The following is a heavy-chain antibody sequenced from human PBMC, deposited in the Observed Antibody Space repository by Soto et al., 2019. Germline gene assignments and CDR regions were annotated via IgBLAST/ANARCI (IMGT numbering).Heavy chain of an antibody. J-gene: IGHJ6*02. CDR2: ISYDGNNK. CDR1: GFKFSTYG. V-gene: IGHV3-30*18. D-gene: IGHD1-26*01. CDR3: AKGIVGYVFGVQDYSFGIDV. Sequence: QVQLVESGGGVVQPGRSLRLSCGASGFKFSTYGMHWVRQAPGKGLEWVAVISYDGNNKDYADSVKGRFTISRDNSKNTSYLQMNSLRAEDTAVYYCAKGIVGYVFGVQDYSFGIDVWGQGTTVAVSS.